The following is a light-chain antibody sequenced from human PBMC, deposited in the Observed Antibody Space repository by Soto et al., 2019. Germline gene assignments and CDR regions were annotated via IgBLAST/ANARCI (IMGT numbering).Light chain of an antibody. CDR2: DAY. Sequence: EVVLTQSPVTLSLSPGERATLSCRASQSFRGLLAWYQQKPGQAPRLLIYDAYNRATGIPPRFSGSGSGTDFTLTISSLEPEDSAVXXXXXXXXXXIXFGQGTRLEIK. J-gene: IGKJ5*01. CDR3: XXXXXXXIX. V-gene: IGKV3-11*01. CDR1: QSFRGL.